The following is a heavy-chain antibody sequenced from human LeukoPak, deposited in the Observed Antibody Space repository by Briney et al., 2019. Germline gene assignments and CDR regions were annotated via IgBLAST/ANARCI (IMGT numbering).Heavy chain of an antibody. D-gene: IGHD5-24*01. CDR1: GGSISSYY. J-gene: IGHJ4*02. CDR2: IDYSRNT. Sequence: SETLSLTCTVSGGSISSYYWSWIRQPPGKGLEWIGYIDYSRNTNYNPSLKSRVTISVDTSKKQFSLKLSSVTAADTAVYYCARGGYNIWEYYFGYWGQGTLVTVSS. V-gene: IGHV4-59*01. CDR3: ARGGYNIWEYYFGY.